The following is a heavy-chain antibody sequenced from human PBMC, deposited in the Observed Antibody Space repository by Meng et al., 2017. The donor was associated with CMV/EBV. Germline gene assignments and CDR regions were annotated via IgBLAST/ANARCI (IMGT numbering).Heavy chain of an antibody. J-gene: IGHJ4*02. V-gene: IGHV1-2*02. D-gene: IGHD6-19*01. Sequence: QLQLRHAGAERKKPGAAVKVPCTASGFTFSDYYIHWVRQAPGQVLEWMGWVNSNNDATNYARKFQSRVSMTRDTSISTAHMELSRLMSDDTAVYYCVKISGWSLFDYWGQGTLVTVSS. CDR3: VKISGWSLFDY. CDR2: VNSNNDAT. CDR1: GFTFSDYY.